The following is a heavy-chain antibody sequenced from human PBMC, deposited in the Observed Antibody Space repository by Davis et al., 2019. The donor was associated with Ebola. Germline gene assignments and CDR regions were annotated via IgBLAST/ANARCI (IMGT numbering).Heavy chain of an antibody. Sequence: AASVKVSCKASGYTFTSYGISWVRPAPGQGLEWMGWISAYNGNTNYAQKLQGRVTMTTDTSTSTAYMELRSLRSDDTAVYYCARAMYYYDSSATYYFDYWGQGTLVTVSS. V-gene: IGHV1-18*01. D-gene: IGHD3-22*01. CDR2: ISAYNGNT. CDR1: GYTFTSYG. CDR3: ARAMYYYDSSATYYFDY. J-gene: IGHJ4*02.